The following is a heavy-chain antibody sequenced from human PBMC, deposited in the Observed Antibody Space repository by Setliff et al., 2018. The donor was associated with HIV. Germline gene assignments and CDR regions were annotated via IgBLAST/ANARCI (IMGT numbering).Heavy chain of an antibody. D-gene: IGHD2-21*01. CDR2: IRSSGDT. V-gene: IGHV4-39*07. CDR3: ARASRWGSIPFDY. J-gene: IGHJ4*02. Sequence: SETLSLTCTVSGASISSHNYYWGWIRQSPGKGLEWIASIRSSGDTYYNPSLQSRVIISVDTSNNQISLKLTSVTAADTAVYFCARASRWGSIPFDYWGRGTLVTVSS. CDR1: GASISSHNYY.